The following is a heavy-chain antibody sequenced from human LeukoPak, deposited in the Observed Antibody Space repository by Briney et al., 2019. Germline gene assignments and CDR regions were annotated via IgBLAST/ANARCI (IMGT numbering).Heavy chain of an antibody. V-gene: IGHV4-30-4*01. J-gene: IGHJ6*03. D-gene: IGHD3-10*01. CDR3: AREVSNYFGSGSYSNYYYMDV. CDR2: IYYSGST. Sequence: SQTLSLTCTVSGGSISSGDYYWSWIRQPPGKGLEWIGYIYYSGSTYYNPSLKSRVTISVDTSKNQFSLKLSSVTAADTAVYYCAREVSNYFGSGSYSNYYYMDVWGKGTTVTVSS. CDR1: GGSISSGDYY.